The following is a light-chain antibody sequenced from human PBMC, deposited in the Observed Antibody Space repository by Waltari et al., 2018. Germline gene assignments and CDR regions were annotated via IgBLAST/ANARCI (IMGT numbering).Light chain of an antibody. CDR1: QGISSW. Sequence: DIQMTQSPSSVSASVGDRVTITCRASQGISSWLAWSQQKPGKAPTLLIYAASSLQSGVPSRFSGSGSGTDFTLTISSLQPEDFATYYCQQANSFPPAFGPGTKVDIK. CDR3: QQANSFPPA. V-gene: IGKV1D-12*01. J-gene: IGKJ3*01. CDR2: AAS.